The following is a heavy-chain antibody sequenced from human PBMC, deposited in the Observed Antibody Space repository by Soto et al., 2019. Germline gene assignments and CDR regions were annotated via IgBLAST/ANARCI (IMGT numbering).Heavy chain of an antibody. V-gene: IGHV3-23*01. Sequence: GGSLRLSCAASGFTFSNYAMSWVRQAPGKGLEWVSLVSATAGTTYYTDSVKGRFTISRDNAKNSLYLQMNSLRAEETAVYYCASGSMVRGVIDAFDIWGQGRMVTDSS. J-gene: IGHJ3*02. CDR3: ASGSMVRGVIDAFDI. CDR2: VSATAGTT. CDR1: GFTFSNYA. D-gene: IGHD3-10*01.